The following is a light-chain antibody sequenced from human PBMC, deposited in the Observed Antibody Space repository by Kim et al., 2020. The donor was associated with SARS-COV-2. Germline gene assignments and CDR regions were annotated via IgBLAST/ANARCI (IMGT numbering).Light chain of an antibody. J-gene: IGLJ3*02. CDR3: CSYAGSYTLV. Sequence: QSFTISCTGTSSDVGAYNYVSWFQQHPGKAPKFMIYDVNERPSGVPDRFSGSKSGNTASLTISGLQAEDEADYYCCSYAGSYTLVFGGGTKLTVL. CDR2: DVN. V-gene: IGLV2-11*01. CDR1: SSDVGAYNY.